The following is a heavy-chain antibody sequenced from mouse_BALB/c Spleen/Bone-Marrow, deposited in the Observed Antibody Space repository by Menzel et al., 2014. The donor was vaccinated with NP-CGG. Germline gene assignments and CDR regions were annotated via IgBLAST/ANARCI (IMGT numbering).Heavy chain of an antibody. J-gene: IGHJ3*01. D-gene: IGHD2-4*01. CDR3: ARGYDYGFAY. CDR1: GFTFSSFG. Sequence: EVQGVESGGGLVQPGGSRKLSCAASGFTFSSFGMHWVRQAPEKGLEWVAYISSGSSTIYYADTVKGRCTISRDNPKNTLFLQMTSLRSEDTAMYYCARGYDYGFAYWGQGTLVTVSA. CDR2: ISSGSSTI. V-gene: IGHV5-17*02.